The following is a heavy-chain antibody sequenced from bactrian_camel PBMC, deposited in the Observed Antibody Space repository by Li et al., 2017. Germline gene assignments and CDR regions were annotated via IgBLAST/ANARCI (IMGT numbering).Heavy chain of an antibody. CDR2: ISSGGSNT. Sequence: VQLVESGGDSVQAGGSLRLACAASGLTSSSYCMGWFRQGPGKEREGVALISSGGSNTYYAGSVKGRFTISHDAAKSTTYLQMTSLKPEDTGMYYCAADRLVCLSTDTRAEWHYWGQGTQVTVS. CDR3: AADRLVCLSTDTRAEWHY. V-gene: IGHV3S31*01. CDR1: GLTSSSYC. D-gene: IGHD5*01. J-gene: IGHJ4*01.